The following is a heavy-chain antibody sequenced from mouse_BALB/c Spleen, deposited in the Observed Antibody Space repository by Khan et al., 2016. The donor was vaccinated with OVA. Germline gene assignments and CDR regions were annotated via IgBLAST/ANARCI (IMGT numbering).Heavy chain of an antibody. D-gene: IGHD2-2*01. Sequence: QIQLVQSGPELKKPGETVKISCKASGYTFTNYGMNWVKQAPGKGLKWMGWINTYTGEPTYADDFKGRFAFSLETSASTAYLQINNLKNEDMATYFCARGNDVGAMDYWGLGASVTVSS. J-gene: IGHJ4*01. CDR2: INTYTGEP. CDR3: ARGNDVGAMDY. CDR1: GYTFTNYG. V-gene: IGHV9-1*02.